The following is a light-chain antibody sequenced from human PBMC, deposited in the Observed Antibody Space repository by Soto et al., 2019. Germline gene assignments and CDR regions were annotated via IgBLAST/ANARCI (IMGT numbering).Light chain of an antibody. J-gene: IGKJ3*01. Sequence: AIRMTQSPCAFSSSTGDRVTITCRASQGISSYLAWYQQKTGKAPKLLIYPASTLQSGVPPRLSGSGAGTDSTLPLSGRQSEDYGTYKCQQYYSYPPTFGHGTKVDIK. CDR3: QQYYSYPPT. CDR1: QGISSY. CDR2: PAS. V-gene: IGKV1-8*01.